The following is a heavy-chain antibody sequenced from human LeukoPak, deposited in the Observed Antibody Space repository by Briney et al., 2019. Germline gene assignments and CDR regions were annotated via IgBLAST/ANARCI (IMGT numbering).Heavy chain of an antibody. CDR3: ARGRNWNYRIPFDY. D-gene: IGHD1-7*01. CDR2: INHSGST. V-gene: IGHV4-34*01. Sequence: SETLSLTCAVYGGSFSGYYWSWIRQPPGKGLEWIGEINHSGSTNYNPSLKSRVTISVDTSKNQFSLKLSSVTAADTAVYYCARGRNWNYRIPFDYWGQGTLVTVSP. CDR1: GGSFSGYY. J-gene: IGHJ4*02.